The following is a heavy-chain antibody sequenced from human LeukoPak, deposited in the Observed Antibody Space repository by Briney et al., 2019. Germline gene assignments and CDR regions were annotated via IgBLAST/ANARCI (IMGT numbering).Heavy chain of an antibody. D-gene: IGHD3-22*01. Sequence: GGSLRLSCAVSGSDFSSHNFHWVRQAPGKGLEWVSFISRNSRTTYYADSVKGRFTISRDDAKNSLYLEMDSLRAEDTAVYYCARTIYYYESTSYFSDAFDVWGQGTMVTVSS. CDR3: ARTIYYYESTSYFSDAFDV. J-gene: IGHJ3*01. CDR2: ISRNSRTT. CDR1: GSDFSSHN. V-gene: IGHV3-48*04.